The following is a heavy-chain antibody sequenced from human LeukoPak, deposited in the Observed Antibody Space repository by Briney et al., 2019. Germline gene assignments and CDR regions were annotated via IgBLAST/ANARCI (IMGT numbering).Heavy chain of an antibody. CDR2: ISGSGGST. CDR1: GFTFSSYA. Sequence: GGSLRLSCAASGFTFSSYAMSWVRQAPGKGLEWVSAISGSGGSTYYADSVKGRFTISRDNSKNTLYLQMNSLRAEDTAVYYCAKWSLRTVGASTFFDYWGQGTLVTVSS. J-gene: IGHJ4*02. D-gene: IGHD1-26*01. CDR3: AKWSLRTVGASTFFDY. V-gene: IGHV3-23*01.